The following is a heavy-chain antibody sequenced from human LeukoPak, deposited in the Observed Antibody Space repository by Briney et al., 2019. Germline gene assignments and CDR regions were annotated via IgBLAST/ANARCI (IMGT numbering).Heavy chain of an antibody. Sequence: SETLSLTCAVSGGSISSGGYSWSWIRQPPGKGLEWIGYIYHSGSTYYNPSPKSRVTISVDRSKNQFSLKLSSVTAADTAVYYCASGDYYYGMDVWGQGTTVTVSS. CDR1: GGSISSGGYS. D-gene: IGHD3-16*01. CDR2: IYHSGST. CDR3: ASGDYYYGMDV. J-gene: IGHJ6*02. V-gene: IGHV4-30-2*01.